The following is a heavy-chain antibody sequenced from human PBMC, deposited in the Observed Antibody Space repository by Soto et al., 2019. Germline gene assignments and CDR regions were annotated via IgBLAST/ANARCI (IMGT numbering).Heavy chain of an antibody. CDR3: ARGGYYDGSVYPQRYYLAY. V-gene: IGHV4-31*02. Sequence: PSETLSLTCTVSGGSISSGGYYWSWIRQHPGKGLEWIGYTYYSGSTYYNPSLKSRVTISVDTSKNQFSLKLSSVTAADTAVYYCARGGYYDGSVYPQRYYLAYWGKGTLVTVSS. J-gene: IGHJ4*02. CDR1: GGSISSGGYY. CDR2: TYYSGST. D-gene: IGHD3-22*01.